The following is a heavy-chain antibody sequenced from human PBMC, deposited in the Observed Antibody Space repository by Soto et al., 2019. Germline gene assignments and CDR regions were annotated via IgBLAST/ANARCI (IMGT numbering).Heavy chain of an antibody. CDR2: MNPNSGNT. J-gene: IGHJ6*03. CDR1: GYTFTSYD. D-gene: IGHD3-16*01. Sequence: QVQVVQSGAEVKKPGASVKVSCKASGYTFTSYDVTWVRQAPGQGLEWMGWMNPNSGNTGYAQKFQGRVTMTRDTSISTAYMELSSLTTDDTGVYYCARVPFMTMSGASFYYHYMDVWGTGTRVTVSS. CDR3: ARVPFMTMSGASFYYHYMDV. V-gene: IGHV1-8*01.